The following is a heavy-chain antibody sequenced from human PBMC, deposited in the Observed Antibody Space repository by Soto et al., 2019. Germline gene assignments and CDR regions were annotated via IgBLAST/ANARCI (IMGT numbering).Heavy chain of an antibody. V-gene: IGHV3-7*01. Sequence: GGSLRLSCAASGFPFSSYSMNWVRQAPGKGLEWVANIKQDGSEKYYVDSVKGRFTISRDNAKNSLYLQMNSLRAEDTAVYYCATHGCSGGSCHFDYWGQGTLVTVSS. CDR2: IKQDGSEK. CDR3: ATHGCSGGSCHFDY. J-gene: IGHJ4*02. D-gene: IGHD2-15*01. CDR1: GFPFSSYS.